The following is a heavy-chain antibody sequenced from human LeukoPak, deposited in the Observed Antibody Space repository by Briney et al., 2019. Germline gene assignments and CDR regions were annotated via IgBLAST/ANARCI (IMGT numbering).Heavy chain of an antibody. CDR3: ARGRSFGELGVY. CDR2: INPNSDVT. CDR1: GYNFEILG. Sequence: ASVKVSCKASGYNFEILGISWVRQAPGQGLEWMGSINPNSDVTNYAQNFQGRVTMTRDTFIRTAYMELSRLTSDDTAVYYCARGRSFGELGVYWGQGTLLTVSS. D-gene: IGHD3-10*01. V-gene: IGHV1-2*02. J-gene: IGHJ4*02.